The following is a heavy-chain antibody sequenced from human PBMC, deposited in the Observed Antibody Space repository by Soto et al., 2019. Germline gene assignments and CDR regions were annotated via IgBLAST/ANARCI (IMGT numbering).Heavy chain of an antibody. CDR1: GGTFSSYA. D-gene: IGHD3-10*01. J-gene: IGHJ4*02. Sequence: ASVKVSCKASGGTFSSYAISWVRQAPGQGLEWVGGIIPIFGTANYAQKFQGRVTITADESTSTAYMELSSLRSEDTAVYYCASLGYYGSGSYYRDYWGQGTLVTVSS. CDR2: IIPIFGTA. V-gene: IGHV1-69*13. CDR3: ASLGYYGSGSYYRDY.